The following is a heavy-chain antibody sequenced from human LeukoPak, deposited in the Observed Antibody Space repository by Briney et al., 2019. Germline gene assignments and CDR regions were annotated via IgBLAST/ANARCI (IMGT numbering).Heavy chain of an antibody. J-gene: IGHJ4*02. D-gene: IGHD3-22*01. V-gene: IGHV4-39*07. CDR3: AREYYYDSSGYYPEEYFDY. Sequence: SETLSLTCTVSGGSISSSSYYWGWIRQPPGKGLEWIGSIYYSGSTYYNPSLKSRVTISVDTSKNQFSLKLSSVTAADTAVYYCAREYYYDSSGYYPEEYFDYWGQGTLVTVSS. CDR2: IYYSGST. CDR1: GGSISSSSYY.